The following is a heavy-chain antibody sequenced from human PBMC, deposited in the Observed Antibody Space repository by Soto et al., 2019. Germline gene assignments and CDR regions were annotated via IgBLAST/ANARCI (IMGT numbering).Heavy chain of an antibody. V-gene: IGHV1-18*01. Sequence: QVQLVQSGAEVKKPGASVKVSCKASGYTFTSYGISWVRQAPGQGLEWMGWISAYNGNTNYAQKLQGRVTMTTDTSTSTAYMELRSPRSDDTAVYYCARNKGIAAAGTMDGWFDPWGQGTLVTVSS. CDR1: GYTFTSYG. D-gene: IGHD6-13*01. CDR3: ARNKGIAAAGTMDGWFDP. J-gene: IGHJ5*02. CDR2: ISAYNGNT.